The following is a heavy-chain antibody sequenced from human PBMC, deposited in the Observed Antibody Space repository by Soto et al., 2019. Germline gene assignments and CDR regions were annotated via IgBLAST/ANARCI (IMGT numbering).Heavy chain of an antibody. V-gene: IGHV5-51*01. CDR3: ARPGYHSSSWYKYYYYGMDV. Sequence: PGESLTISCKGSGYSFTSYWIGWVRQMPGKGLEWMGIIYPGDSDTRYSPSFQGQVTISADKSISTAYLQWSSLKASDTAMYYCARPGYHSSSWYKYYYYGMDVWGQGTTVTVSS. J-gene: IGHJ6*02. CDR1: GYSFTSYW. D-gene: IGHD6-13*01. CDR2: IYPGDSDT.